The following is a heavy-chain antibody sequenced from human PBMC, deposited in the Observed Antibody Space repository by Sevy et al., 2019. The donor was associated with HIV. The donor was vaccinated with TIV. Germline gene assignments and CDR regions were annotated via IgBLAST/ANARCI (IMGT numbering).Heavy chain of an antibody. CDR1: GFIFSGYT. J-gene: IGHJ4*02. CDR3: ARVGLGDCSGTNCSPNDY. CDR2: ISSGSSFI. V-gene: IGHV3-21*01. D-gene: IGHD2-2*01. Sequence: GGSLRPSCAASGFIFSGYTMNWVRQAPGKGLEWVSSISSGSSFIYYADSLQGRFIISRDNARKSLYLQMNNLRVEDTAVYYCARVGLGDCSGTNCSPNDYWGQGTLVTVSS.